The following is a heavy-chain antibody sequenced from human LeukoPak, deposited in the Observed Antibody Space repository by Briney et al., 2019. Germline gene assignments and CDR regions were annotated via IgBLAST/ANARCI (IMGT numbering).Heavy chain of an antibody. CDR1: GYILTDYY. CDR2: INPTGGST. D-gene: IGHD1-26*01. CDR3: ARDNSVGDNAWWFDP. Sequence: GASVKVSCKASGYILTDYYMHWVRQAPGQGLEWMGLINPTGGSTGYAQKFQGRVTMTRDMSTSTDYMELSSLRSEDTAIYYCARDNSVGDNAWWFDPWGQGTLVTVSS. V-gene: IGHV1-46*01. J-gene: IGHJ5*02.